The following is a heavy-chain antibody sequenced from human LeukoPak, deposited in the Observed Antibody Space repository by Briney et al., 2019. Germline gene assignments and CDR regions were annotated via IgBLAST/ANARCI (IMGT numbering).Heavy chain of an antibody. J-gene: IGHJ4*02. D-gene: IGHD5-18*01. V-gene: IGHV3-23*01. CDR2: ISTSGGST. Sequence: GSLRLSCAASGFTFRGYAMSWVRQAPGKGLKWFSAISTSGGSTYYADSVKGRFTISRDNSKNTLYLQMNSLRAEDTAVYYCAKEALQSLRYSYISNFDYWGQGTLVTVSS. CDR3: AKEALQSLRYSYISNFDY. CDR1: GFTFRGYA.